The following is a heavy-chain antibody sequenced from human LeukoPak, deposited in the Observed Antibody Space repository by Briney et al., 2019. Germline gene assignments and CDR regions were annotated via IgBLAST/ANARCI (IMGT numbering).Heavy chain of an antibody. CDR3: AKGPVSAMVGATTLDY. D-gene: IGHD1-26*01. CDR2: ISGSGGST. Sequence: GGSLRLSCAASGFTFSSYAMSWVRQAPGKGLEWVSAISGSGGSTYYADSVKGRFTISRDNSKNTVYLQMNSLRVEDTAVYYCAKGPVSAMVGATTLDYWGQGTLVTVSS. J-gene: IGHJ4*02. V-gene: IGHV3-23*01. CDR1: GFTFSSYA.